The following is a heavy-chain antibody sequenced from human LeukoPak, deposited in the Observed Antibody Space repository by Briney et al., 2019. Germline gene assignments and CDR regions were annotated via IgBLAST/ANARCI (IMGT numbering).Heavy chain of an antibody. V-gene: IGHV3-30*18. CDR2: ISYDGSNK. CDR1: GFSFSKYG. Sequence: GGSLRLSCAASGFSFSKYGMHWVRQAPGKGLEWVAVISYDGSNKYYADSVKGRFTISRDNSKNTLYLQMNSLRAEDTAVYYCAKGRGGDYEYYYYYGMDVWGQGTTVTVSS. CDR3: AKGRGGDYEYYYYYGMDV. J-gene: IGHJ6*02. D-gene: IGHD4-17*01.